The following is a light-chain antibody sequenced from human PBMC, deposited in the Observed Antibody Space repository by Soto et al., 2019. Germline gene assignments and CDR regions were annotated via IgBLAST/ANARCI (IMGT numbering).Light chain of an antibody. CDR2: GAS. CDR3: QQYGSSPWT. Sequence: EIVLTQTPGTLSFSPGERATLSCRASQSVSSSYLAWYQQKPGQAPRLLIYGASSRATGIPDRFSGSGSGTDCTLTISRLEPEDFAVYYCQQYGSSPWTFGQGIKVDIK. CDR1: QSVSSSY. V-gene: IGKV3-20*01. J-gene: IGKJ1*01.